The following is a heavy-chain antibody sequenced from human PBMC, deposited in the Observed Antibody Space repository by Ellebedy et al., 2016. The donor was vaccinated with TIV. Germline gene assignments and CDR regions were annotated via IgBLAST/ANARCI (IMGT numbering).Heavy chain of an antibody. CDR1: GFTFRSYP. J-gene: IGHJ4*02. V-gene: IGHV3-23*01. D-gene: IGHD6-19*01. Sequence: GESLKISCAASGFTFRSYPMSWVRQAPGKGLEWVSAISGRGDSPHYADSVKGRFTISRDTSKNTLYLKMNSLRAEDTAVYYCAKDRFSSAWYGGYFDYWGQGTLVTVSS. CDR3: AKDRFSSAWYGGYFDY. CDR2: ISGRGDSP.